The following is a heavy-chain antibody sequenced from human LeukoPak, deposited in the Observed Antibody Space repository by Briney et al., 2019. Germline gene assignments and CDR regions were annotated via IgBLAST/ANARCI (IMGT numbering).Heavy chain of an antibody. CDR3: ARGRSLRYFVPHAFDI. V-gene: IGHV4-38-2*02. Sequence: QPSETLSLTCTVSGYSISSGYYWGWIRQPPGKGLEWIGSIYHSGSTNYNPSLKSRVTISVDTSKNQFSLKLSSVTAADTAVYYCARGRSLRYFVPHAFDIWGQGTVVTVSS. CDR1: GYSISSGYY. D-gene: IGHD3-9*01. J-gene: IGHJ3*02. CDR2: IYHSGST.